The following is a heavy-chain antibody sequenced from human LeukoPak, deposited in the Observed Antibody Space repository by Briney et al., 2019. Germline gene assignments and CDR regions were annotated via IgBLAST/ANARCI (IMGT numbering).Heavy chain of an antibody. CDR3: ARVGGCTYYEFWSGYCP. CDR2: IYYSGST. J-gene: IGHJ5*02. CDR1: GGSISSYY. D-gene: IGHD3-3*01. Sequence: SETLSLTCTVSGGSISSYYWSWLRQPPGKGLEWIGYIYYSGSTNYNPSLKSRVTISVDTSKNQFSLKLSSVTAADTAVYYCARVGGCTYYEFWSGYCPWGQGTLVTVSS. V-gene: IGHV4-59*01.